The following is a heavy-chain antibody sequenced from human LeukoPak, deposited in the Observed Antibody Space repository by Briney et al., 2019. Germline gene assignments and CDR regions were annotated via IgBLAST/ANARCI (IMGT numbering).Heavy chain of an antibody. CDR2: ISWNSGSI. CDR1: GFTFDDYA. Sequence: GRSLRLSCAASGFTFDDYAMHWVRQAPGKGLEWVSGISWNSGSIGYADSVKGRFAISRDNSKNTLYLQMNSLRAEDTAVYYCARDADTSSRYSRFDYWGQGTLVTVSS. D-gene: IGHD3-22*01. V-gene: IGHV3-9*01. CDR3: ARDADTSSRYSRFDY. J-gene: IGHJ4*02.